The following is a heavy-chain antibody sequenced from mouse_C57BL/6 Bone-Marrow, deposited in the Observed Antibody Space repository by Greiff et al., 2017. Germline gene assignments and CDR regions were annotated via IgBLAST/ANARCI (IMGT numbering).Heavy chain of an antibody. Sequence: EVQLQQSGPELVKPGASVKMSCKASGYTFTDYNMHWVKQSHGKSLEWIGYINPNNGGTSYNQKFKGKATLTVNKSSSTAYMELRSLTSEDSAVYYCARSGGPTIVTTTSFDYWGQGTTLTVSS. J-gene: IGHJ2*01. CDR3: ARSGGPTIVTTTSFDY. CDR2: INPNNGGT. D-gene: IGHD2-5*01. V-gene: IGHV1-22*01. CDR1: GYTFTDYN.